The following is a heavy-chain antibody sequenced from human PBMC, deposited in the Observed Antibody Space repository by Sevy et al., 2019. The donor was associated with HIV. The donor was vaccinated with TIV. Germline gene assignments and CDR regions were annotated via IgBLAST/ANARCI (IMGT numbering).Heavy chain of an antibody. Sequence: SETLSLTCTVSAGSISSYYWSWIRQPAGKGLEWIGRIYTSGSTNYNPSLKSRVTMSVDTSKNQFSLKLSSVTAADTAVYYCARDRPGSSSYYFDYWGQGTLVTVSS. CDR2: IYTSGST. J-gene: IGHJ4*02. CDR3: ARDRPGSSSYYFDY. V-gene: IGHV4-4*07. D-gene: IGHD6-13*01. CDR1: AGSISSYY.